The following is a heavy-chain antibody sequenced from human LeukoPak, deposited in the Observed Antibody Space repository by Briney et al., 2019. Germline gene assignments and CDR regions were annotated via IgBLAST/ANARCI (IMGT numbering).Heavy chain of an antibody. J-gene: IGHJ6*02. CDR1: GGSISTYY. CDR2: IYYSGST. V-gene: IGHV4-59*08. CDR3: ARTGYCSGGSCYSYYYYGMDV. Sequence: SETLSLTCTVSGGSISTYYWSWIRQHPGKGLEWIGYIYYSGSTNYNPSLKTRVTISLDTSKNQFSLNLNSVTAADTAVYFCARTGYCSGGSCYSYYYYGMDVWGQGTTVTVSS. D-gene: IGHD2-15*01.